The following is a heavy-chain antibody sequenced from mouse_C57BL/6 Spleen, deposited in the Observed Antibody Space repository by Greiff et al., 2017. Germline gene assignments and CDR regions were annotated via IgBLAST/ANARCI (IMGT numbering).Heavy chain of an antibody. CDR2: IDPEDGDT. D-gene: IGHD2-5*01. CDR1: GFNIKDYY. V-gene: IGHV14-1*01. J-gene: IGHJ4*01. Sequence: VQLKESGAELVRPGASVKLSCTASGFNIKDYYMHWVKQRPEQGLEWIGRIDPEDGDTEYAPKFPGKATMTADTSSNTAYLQLSSLTSEDTAVYYCAPYYSNYVGSMDYWGQGTSVTVSS. CDR3: APYYSNYVGSMDY.